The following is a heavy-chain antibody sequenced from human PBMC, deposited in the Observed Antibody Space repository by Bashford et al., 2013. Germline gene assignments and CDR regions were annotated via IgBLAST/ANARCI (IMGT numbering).Heavy chain of an antibody. CDR2: INPSDSYT. Sequence: WVRQAPGQGLEWMGEINPSDSYTTYAQKFQGRVTMTRDTSTNTVYMELSGLLSEDTAVYYCARGLGSGSYYGYWGQGTLVTVSS. J-gene: IGHJ4*02. D-gene: IGHD3-10*01. V-gene: IGHV1-46*01. CDR3: ARGLGSGSYYGY.